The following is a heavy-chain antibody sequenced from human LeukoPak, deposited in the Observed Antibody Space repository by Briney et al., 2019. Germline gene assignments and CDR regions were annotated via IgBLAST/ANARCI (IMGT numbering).Heavy chain of an antibody. D-gene: IGHD3-22*01. CDR3: GVVVTLGDAFDI. CDR2: IRYDGSNK. Sequence: GGSLRLSCAASGFTFSSYGMHWVRQAPGKGLEWVAFIRYDGSNKYYADSVKGRFTISRDNSKNTLYLQMNSLRAEDTAVYYCGVVVTLGDAFDIWGQGTMVTVSS. CDR1: GFTFSSYG. V-gene: IGHV3-30*02. J-gene: IGHJ3*02.